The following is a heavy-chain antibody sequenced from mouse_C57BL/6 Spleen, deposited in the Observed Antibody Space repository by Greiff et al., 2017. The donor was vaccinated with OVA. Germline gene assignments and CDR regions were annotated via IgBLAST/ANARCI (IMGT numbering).Heavy chain of an antibody. CDR1: CFPLTSYG. Sequence: VKLMESGPGLVQLSQRLSITCTVFCFPLTSYGVLWVRQSPGKGLEWLGVIWRGGSTDYNAAFISRLSISKDNSKSQVFFKMNSLQADDTTIYYCARNWPYYYVSTFAKDYWGQGTSVTDSS. J-gene: IGHJ4*01. V-gene: IGHV2-2*01. CDR2: IWRGGST. D-gene: IGHD1-1*01. CDR3: ARNWPYYYVSTFAKDY.